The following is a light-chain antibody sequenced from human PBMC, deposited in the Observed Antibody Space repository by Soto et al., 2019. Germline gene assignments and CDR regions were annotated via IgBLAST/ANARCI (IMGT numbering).Light chain of an antibody. CDR2: ATS. CDR1: QGVGGW. V-gene: IGKV1-12*01. J-gene: IGKJ3*01. Sequence: IQMTQSPSSVSASVGDRVTMTCRASQGVGGWLAWYQQKPGKVPKLLIYATSSLHSGVPSRFSGSGSGTDFTLSISSLQTEDFATYYCQQTHSLPLSFGPGTKVDIK. CDR3: QQTHSLPLS.